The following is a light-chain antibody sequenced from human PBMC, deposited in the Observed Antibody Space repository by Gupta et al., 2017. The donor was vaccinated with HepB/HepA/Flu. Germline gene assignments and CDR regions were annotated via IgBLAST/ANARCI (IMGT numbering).Light chain of an antibody. V-gene: IGLV8-61*01. CDR1: SGSVSTSYY. Sequence: QTVVTQEPSFSVSPGGPVTPTCGLSSGSVSTSYYPSWYQQTPGQAPRTLIYSTNPRSSGVPDRFSGSILGNKAALTITGAQADDESDYYCLLYLGSGMVFGGGTKLTVL. CDR3: LLYLGSGMV. CDR2: STN. J-gene: IGLJ2*01.